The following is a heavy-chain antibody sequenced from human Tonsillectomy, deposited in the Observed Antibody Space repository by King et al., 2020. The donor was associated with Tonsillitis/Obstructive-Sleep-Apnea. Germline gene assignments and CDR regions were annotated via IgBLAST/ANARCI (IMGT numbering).Heavy chain of an antibody. CDR3: ARKAYCSGGSCYSNFDL. Sequence: QLVQSGSELKKPGASVKVSCKASGYTFTNYAMNWVRQAPGQGLEWMGWINPNTGNPKYAQGLTGRFFFSLDTSINTAYLQISSLQAEDTAVYYCARKAYCSGGSCYSNFDLWGRGTLVTVSS. V-gene: IGHV7-4-1*02. J-gene: IGHJ2*01. CDR2: INPNTGNP. D-gene: IGHD2-15*01. CDR1: GYTFTNYA.